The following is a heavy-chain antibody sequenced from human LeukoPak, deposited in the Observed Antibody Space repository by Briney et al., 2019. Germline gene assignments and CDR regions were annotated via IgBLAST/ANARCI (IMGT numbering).Heavy chain of an antibody. V-gene: IGHV3-23*01. D-gene: IGHD2/OR15-2a*01. CDR2: VSGSGGST. CDR1: GFTFTKYA. Sequence: PGGSLRLSCAASGFTFTKYAMTWVRQAPGKGLEWVSAVSGSGGSTYYADSVEGRFTIPRDNSKNTLYLQMNSLRAEDTAVYYCAHRGILPKEAFDIWGQGTMVTVSS. CDR3: AHRGILPKEAFDI. J-gene: IGHJ3*02.